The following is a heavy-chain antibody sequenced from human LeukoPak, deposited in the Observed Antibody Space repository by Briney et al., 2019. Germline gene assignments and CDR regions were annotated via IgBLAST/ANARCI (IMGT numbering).Heavy chain of an antibody. CDR2: ISGSGSYI. D-gene: IGHD3-22*01. J-gene: IGHJ4*02. Sequence: GGSLRLSCAASGITFSAYTMNWVRQAPGKGLEWVSSISGSGSYIFYADSVKGRFTISRDNAENSLYLQMNSLRAEDTAVYYCASDRSLIASLYYFDNWGQGTLVTVSS. CDR1: GITFSAYT. V-gene: IGHV3-21*01. CDR3: ASDRSLIASLYYFDN.